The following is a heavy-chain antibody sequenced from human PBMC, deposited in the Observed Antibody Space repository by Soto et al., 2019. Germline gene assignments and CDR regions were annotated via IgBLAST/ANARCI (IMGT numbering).Heavy chain of an antibody. J-gene: IGHJ4*02. CDR1: GFPLSTSGVG. CDR2: IYWDDDK. V-gene: IGHV2-5*02. CDR3: KRARVCFGEPKRTCDY. Sequence: QITLKESGPTLVTPTQTLTLTCTFSGFPLSTSGVGVGWIRQPPGKALEWLAVIYWDDDKRSSPSLKSRLTITKDTSKNQVVLTMTIMDPVDTATYYCKRARVCFGEPKRTCDYCCQGTLDTVSS. D-gene: IGHD3-10*01.